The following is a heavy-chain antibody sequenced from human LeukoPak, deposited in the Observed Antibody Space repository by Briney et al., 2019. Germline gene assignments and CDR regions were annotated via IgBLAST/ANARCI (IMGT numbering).Heavy chain of an antibody. CDR2: ISGSGTI. Sequence: PSETLSLTCTVSGGSINSYWSWIRQPAGKGLEWIGRISGSGTITYNPALQSRLSISIDTSKNQFSLKLMSVTAADTAVYYCAKTLLRGLYYFDRWGQGTLVTVSS. J-gene: IGHJ4*02. CDR3: AKTLLRGLYYFDR. V-gene: IGHV4-4*07. D-gene: IGHD3-10*01. CDR1: GGSINSY.